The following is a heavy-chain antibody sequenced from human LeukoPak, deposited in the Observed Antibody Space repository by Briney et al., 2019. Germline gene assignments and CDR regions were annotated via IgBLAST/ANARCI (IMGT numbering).Heavy chain of an antibody. V-gene: IGHV1-18*01. Sequence: ASVTASCKASGYTFTSYGISWVRQAPGQGLEWMGRINAYNGNTNYAQKLQGRVTMTTDTSTSTAYMELRSLRSEDTAVYYCAGDALYSARWYDFDYWGQGTLVTVSP. D-gene: IGHD6-13*01. J-gene: IGHJ4*02. CDR2: INAYNGNT. CDR1: GYTFTSYG. CDR3: AGDALYSARWYDFDY.